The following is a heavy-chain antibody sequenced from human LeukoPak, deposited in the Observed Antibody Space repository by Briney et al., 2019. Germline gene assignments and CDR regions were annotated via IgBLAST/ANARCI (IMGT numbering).Heavy chain of an antibody. Sequence: SETLSLTCTVSGGSISSGGYYWSWIRQHPGKGLEWIGYIYYSGSTYYNPSLKSRVTISVDTSKNQFSLKLSSVTAADTAVYYCARDGGSDSYGSYYFDYWGQGTLGTVSS. D-gene: IGHD5-18*01. CDR3: ARDGGSDSYGSYYFDY. CDR1: GGSISSGGYY. J-gene: IGHJ4*02. CDR2: IYYSGST. V-gene: IGHV4-31*03.